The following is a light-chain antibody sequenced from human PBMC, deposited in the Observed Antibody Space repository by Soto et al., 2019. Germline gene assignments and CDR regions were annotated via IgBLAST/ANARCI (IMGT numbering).Light chain of an antibody. V-gene: IGLV1-40*01. CDR2: GNS. CDR1: SSNIGAGYV. CDR3: QSYDSSLSGSV. J-gene: IGLJ3*02. Sequence: QSVLTQPPSVSGAPGQRVTISCTGSSSNIGAGYVHWYQQLPGTAPKLLIYGNSNRPSGVPDRFSGSKSGTSASLVITGLQAEDEADYYCQSYDSSLSGSVFGGGTKVTVL.